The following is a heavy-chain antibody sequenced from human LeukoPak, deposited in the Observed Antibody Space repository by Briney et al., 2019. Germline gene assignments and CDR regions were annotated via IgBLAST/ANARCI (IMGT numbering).Heavy chain of an antibody. D-gene: IGHD3-10*01. CDR2: ISYDGSNK. J-gene: IGHJ4*02. CDR3: APTQYVSGMSIIDY. V-gene: IGHV3-30-3*01. CDR1: GFTFGTYV. Sequence: GGSLRLSCAASGFTFGTYVMHWVRQAPGKGLEWVAVISYDGSNKYYADSVKGRFTISRDNSKNTLYLQMNSLRAEDTAVYYCAPTQYVSGMSIIDYWGQGTLVTVSS.